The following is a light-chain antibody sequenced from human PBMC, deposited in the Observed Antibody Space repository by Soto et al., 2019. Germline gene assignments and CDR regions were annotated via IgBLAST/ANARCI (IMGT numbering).Light chain of an antibody. J-gene: IGLJ3*02. CDR3: QSYDNSLSAWM. CDR2: GNN. V-gene: IGLV1-40*01. CDR1: SSNIGAGYD. Sequence: QAVVTQPPSVSGAPGQRVTISCTGSSSNIGAGYDVHWYQQLPGTAPKLLIYGNNNRPSGVPDRFSGSKSGTSAPLAITGLQAEDEAGYYCQSYDNSLSAWMFGGGTQLTVL.